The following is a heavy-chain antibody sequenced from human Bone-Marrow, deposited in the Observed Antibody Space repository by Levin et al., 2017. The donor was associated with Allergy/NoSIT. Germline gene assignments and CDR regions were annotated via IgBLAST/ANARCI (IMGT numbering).Heavy chain of an antibody. D-gene: IGHD7-27*01. J-gene: IGHJ5*02. Sequence: PSETLSLTCGVSDGSISSSNWWTWVRQPPGKGLVWIGEIYHSGSTNYNPSLKSRVTISVEKSKNQFSLKLSSVTAADTAVYYCARRNVLAPGEDWFDPWGQGTLVTVSS. CDR2: IYHSGST. V-gene: IGHV4-4*02. CDR3: ARRNVLAPGEDWFDP. CDR1: DGSISSSNW.